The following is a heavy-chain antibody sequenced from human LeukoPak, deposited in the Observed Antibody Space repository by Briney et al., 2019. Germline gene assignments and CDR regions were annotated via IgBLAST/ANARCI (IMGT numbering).Heavy chain of an antibody. CDR3: ARIPIVGATYFDY. J-gene: IGHJ4*02. V-gene: IGHV3-23*01. CDR2: ISGSGGST. CDR1: GFTFSSYA. Sequence: PGGSLRLSCAASGFTFSSYAMSWVRQAPGKWLEWVSAISGSGGSTYYADSVKGRFTISRDNSKNTLYLQMNSLRAEDTAVYYCARIPIVGATYFDYWGQGTLVTVSS. D-gene: IGHD1-26*01.